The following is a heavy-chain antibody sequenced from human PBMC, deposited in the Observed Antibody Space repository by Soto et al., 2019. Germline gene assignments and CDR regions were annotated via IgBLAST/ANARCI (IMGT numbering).Heavy chain of an antibody. J-gene: IGHJ3*02. CDR2: ISAYNGNT. CDR3: ARAPGRYDILTGYYAPPDDAFDI. CDR1: GYSFTSFD. Sequence: ASVKVSCKSFGYSFTSFDVHWVRQAPGQGLEWMGWISAYNGNTNYAQKLQGRVTMTTDTSTSTAYMELRSLRSDDTAVYYCARAPGRYDILTGYYAPPDDAFDIWGQGTMVTVSS. D-gene: IGHD3-9*01. V-gene: IGHV1-18*01.